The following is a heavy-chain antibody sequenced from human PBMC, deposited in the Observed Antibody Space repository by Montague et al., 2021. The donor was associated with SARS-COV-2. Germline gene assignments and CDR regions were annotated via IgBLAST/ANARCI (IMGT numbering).Heavy chain of an antibody. CDR1: GDSVISDKYY. CDR2: IYDSGST. Sequence: SETLSLTCTVTGDSVISDKYYWSWIRQPPGKGLEWIGFIYDSGSTSYNPSLHSRVTITIDTPKNQFSLNLMPVTPADTAVYYCVKGSGYPWGQGTLVTVSS. J-gene: IGHJ5*02. D-gene: IGHD3-22*01. V-gene: IGHV4-61*01. CDR3: VKGSGYP.